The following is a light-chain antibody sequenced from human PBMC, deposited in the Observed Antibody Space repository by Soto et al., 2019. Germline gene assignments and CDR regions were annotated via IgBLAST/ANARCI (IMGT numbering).Light chain of an antibody. J-gene: IGKJ1*01. Sequence: EIVLTQSPGTLSLSPGERATLSCRASQSVSSTYLAWCQQKPGQAPRLLIYGASSRATGIPDRFSGSGSGTDFTLTISRLEPEDFAVYYCQQYGFRTFGQGTKVDIK. V-gene: IGKV3-20*01. CDR2: GAS. CDR3: QQYGFRT. CDR1: QSVSSTY.